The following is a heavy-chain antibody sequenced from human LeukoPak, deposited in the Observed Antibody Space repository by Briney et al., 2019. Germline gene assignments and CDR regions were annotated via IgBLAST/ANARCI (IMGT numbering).Heavy chain of an antibody. CDR2: ISSSSSTI. V-gene: IGHV3-48*01. Sequence: GGSLRLSCAASGFTFSSCSRNWVRQAPGKGLEWVSYISSSSSTIYYADAVKGRFTISRDNAKNSLYLQMNSLRAEDTAVYYCARGTWDPWGQGTLVTVSS. J-gene: IGHJ5*02. CDR1: GFTFSSCS. CDR3: ARGTWDP.